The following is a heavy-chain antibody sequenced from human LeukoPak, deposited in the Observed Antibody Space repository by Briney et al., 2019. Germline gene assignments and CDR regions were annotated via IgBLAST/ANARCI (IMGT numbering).Heavy chain of an antibody. J-gene: IGHJ4*02. CDR2: ISYDGSNK. D-gene: IGHD3-3*01. Sequence: GRSLTLSYAPSGFTFSSYAMHWVRQAPGKGLEWVAVISYDGSNKYYADSVKGRFTISRDNSKNTLYLQMNSLRAEDTAVYYCARDTLAIFGVVSPSFGYWGQGTLVTVSS. CDR1: GFTFSSYA. CDR3: ARDTLAIFGVVSPSFGY. V-gene: IGHV3-30*01.